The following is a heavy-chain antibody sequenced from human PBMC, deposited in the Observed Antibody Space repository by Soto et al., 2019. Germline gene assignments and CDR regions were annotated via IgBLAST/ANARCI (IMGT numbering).Heavy chain of an antibody. D-gene: IGHD2-2*01. CDR3: ARGELGYCSSTSCPMVGGMDV. J-gene: IGHJ6*02. CDR1: GYTFTGYY. CDR2: INPNSGGT. V-gene: IGHV1-2*04. Sequence: QVQLVQSGAEVKKPGASVKVSCKASGYTFTGYYMHWVRQAPGQGLEWMGWINPNSGGTNYAQKFQGWVTMTRDTSISTAYMERSRLRSDDTAVYYCARGELGYCSSTSCPMVGGMDVWGQGTTVTVSS.